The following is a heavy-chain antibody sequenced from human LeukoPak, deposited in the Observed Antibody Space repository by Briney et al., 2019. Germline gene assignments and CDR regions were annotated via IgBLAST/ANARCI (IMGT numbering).Heavy chain of an antibody. J-gene: IGHJ4*02. CDR2: ISGSGGST. V-gene: IGHV3-23*01. Sequence: GGSLRLSCAASGFTFSSYAMSWVRQAPGKGLEWVSAISGSGGSTFYAVSVKGRFTISRDNSKNTVYLQMNSLGVEDTAVYYCARGGFSGTFYYFDNWGQGTLVTVSS. CDR1: GFTFSSYA. CDR3: ARGGFSGTFYYFDN. D-gene: IGHD1-26*01.